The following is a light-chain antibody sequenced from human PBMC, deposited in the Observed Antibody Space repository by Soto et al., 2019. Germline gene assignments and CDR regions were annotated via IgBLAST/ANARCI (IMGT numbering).Light chain of an antibody. V-gene: IGKV4-1*01. CDR1: QTILYNANNKNY. CDR3: HQYYGNPS. J-gene: IGKJ2*01. CDR2: WAS. Sequence: DIVMTQSPDSLTVSLGERATINCKSSQTILYNANNKNYLAWYQHKPGQPPKLLIYWASTRESGVPDRFSGSGSGTDFTLPISSLQAEDVAVYYCHQYYGNPSFGQGTKREIK.